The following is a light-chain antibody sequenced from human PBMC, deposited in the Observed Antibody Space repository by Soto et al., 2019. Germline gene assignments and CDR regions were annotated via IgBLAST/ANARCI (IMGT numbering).Light chain of an antibody. CDR1: QNIRSY. Sequence: DIQMTQSPSSLSASIGDRVTITCRASQNIRSYLNWYQQKPGKAPKLLIHAASSLQSGVPSRFSGSGSGTDFTLTTSSLQPEDFAAYYCQLSDSTWTFGQGTKVDIK. CDR3: QLSDSTWT. J-gene: IGKJ1*01. CDR2: AAS. V-gene: IGKV1-39*01.